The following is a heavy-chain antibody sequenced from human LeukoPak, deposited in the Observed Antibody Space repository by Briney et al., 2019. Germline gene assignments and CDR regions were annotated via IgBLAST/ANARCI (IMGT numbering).Heavy chain of an antibody. CDR2: IHHSGRT. Sequence: SETLSLTCAVSGYSISSGYYWGWIRQPPGKGLEWIGSIHHSGRTYYNPSLKSRVTISVDTSKNQFSLKLSSVTAADTAVYYCARDDILTGYYVDNAFDIWGQGTMVTVSS. V-gene: IGHV4-38-2*02. CDR3: ARDDILTGYYVDNAFDI. J-gene: IGHJ3*02. CDR1: GYSISSGYY. D-gene: IGHD3-9*01.